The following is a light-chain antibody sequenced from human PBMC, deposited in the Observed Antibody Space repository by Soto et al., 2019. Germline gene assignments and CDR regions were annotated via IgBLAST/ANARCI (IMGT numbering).Light chain of an antibody. J-gene: IGKJ1*01. Sequence: EIVMTQSPATLSVSPGERATLSCRASQGVSTKLAWYQQTPGQAPRLLIFGASARATGIPARFSASGSGTDFTLTISSLQSEDFAVYYCQQHNNWPWTFGQGTKV. CDR1: QGVSTK. V-gene: IGKV3-15*01. CDR2: GAS. CDR3: QQHNNWPWT.